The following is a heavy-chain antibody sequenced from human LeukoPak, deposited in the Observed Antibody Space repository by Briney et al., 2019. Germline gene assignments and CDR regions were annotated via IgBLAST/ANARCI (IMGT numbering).Heavy chain of an antibody. Sequence: GESLKISCKGSGYSFTSYWIGWVRQMPGKGLEWMGIIYPGDSDTRYSPSFQGQVTISADKSISTAYLQWSSLKASDTAMYYCARPQYPRGSEAPYDSSGYSNDAFDIWGQGTMVTVSS. CDR1: GYSFTSYW. V-gene: IGHV5-51*01. CDR2: IYPGDSDT. D-gene: IGHD3-22*01. CDR3: ARPQYPRGSEAPYDSSGYSNDAFDI. J-gene: IGHJ3*02.